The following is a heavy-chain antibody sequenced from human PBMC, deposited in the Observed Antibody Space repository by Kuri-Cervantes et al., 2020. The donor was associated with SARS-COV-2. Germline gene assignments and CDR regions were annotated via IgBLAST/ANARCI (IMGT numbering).Heavy chain of an antibody. CDR2: INHSGST. CDR1: GGSFSDDY. CDR3: ARVGRWGDRSGGSCYPLIDY. J-gene: IGHJ4*02. Sequence: GSLRLSCAVYGGSFSDDYWSWIRQPPGKGLEWIGEINHSGSTNYNPSLKSRVTISVDTSKNQFSLKLSSVTAADTAVYYCARVGRWGDRSGGSCYPLIDYWGQGTLVTVSS. V-gene: IGHV4-34*01. D-gene: IGHD2-15*01.